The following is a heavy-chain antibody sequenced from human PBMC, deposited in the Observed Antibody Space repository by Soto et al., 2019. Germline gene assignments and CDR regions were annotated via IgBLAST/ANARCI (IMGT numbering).Heavy chain of an antibody. CDR3: ARHRYSYGVYYFDY. J-gene: IGHJ4*02. CDR2: IYYSGPT. Sequence: SETLSLTGIVSGGSISNYDWSWIRQPPGKGREGMGYIYYSGPTNYNPSLTSRVTISVDKSKNQFPMNLSSVTAADTAVYYCARHRYSYGVYYFDYWGQGTLVTVSS. CDR1: GGSISNYD. V-gene: IGHV4-59*08. D-gene: IGHD5-18*01.